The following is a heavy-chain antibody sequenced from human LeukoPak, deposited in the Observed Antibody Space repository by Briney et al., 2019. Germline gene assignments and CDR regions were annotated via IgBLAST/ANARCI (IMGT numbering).Heavy chain of an antibody. CDR1: GGSISSGGYY. D-gene: IGHD5-18*01. J-gene: IGHJ4*02. CDR3: AGGGTAMVRY. Sequence: PSQTLSLTCTVSGGSISSGGYYWSRIRQHPGKGLEWIGYINYSGSTNYNPSLKSRVTISVDTSKNQFSLKLSSVTAADTAVYYCAGGGTAMVRYWGRGTLVTVSS. V-gene: IGHV4-61*08. CDR2: INYSGST.